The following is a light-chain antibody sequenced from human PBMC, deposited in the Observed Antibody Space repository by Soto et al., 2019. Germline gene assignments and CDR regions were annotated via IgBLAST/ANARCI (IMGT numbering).Light chain of an antibody. CDR3: AAWEDSLNGPRV. V-gene: IGLV1-44*01. Sequence: QSVLTQPASASGTPGQRVTISCSGSSSNIGSYTVNWYQQLPGTAPKLLIYSNNQRPSGVPDRFSGSKSGTSASLAISGLQPEDEADYYCAAWEDSLNGPRVFGGGTKLTVL. CDR2: SNN. CDR1: SSNIGSYT. J-gene: IGLJ3*02.